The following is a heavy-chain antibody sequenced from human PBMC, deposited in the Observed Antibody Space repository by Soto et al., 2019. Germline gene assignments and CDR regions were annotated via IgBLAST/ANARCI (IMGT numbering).Heavy chain of an antibody. CDR1: GYTFTSYG. D-gene: IGHD3-10*01. V-gene: IGHV1-18*01. CDR2: ISAYNGNT. CDR3: ARVGRYYYGSGSWYYYYGMDV. J-gene: IGHJ6*02. Sequence: QVQLVQSGAEVQKPGASVKVSCKASGYTFTSYGISWVRQAPGQGLEWMGWISAYNGNTNYAQKLQGRVTMTTDTSTSTAYMELRSLRSDDTAVYYCARVGRYYYGSGSWYYYYGMDVWGQGTTVTVSS.